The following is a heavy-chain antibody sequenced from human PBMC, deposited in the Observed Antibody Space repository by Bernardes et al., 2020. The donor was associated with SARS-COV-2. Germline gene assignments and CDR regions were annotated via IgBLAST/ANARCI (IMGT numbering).Heavy chain of an antibody. D-gene: IGHD3-10*01. V-gene: IGHV5-51*01. CDR1: GYSFTSYW. CDR3: ARQTPIYGPVQKPFDP. Sequence: GESLKISCKGSGYSFTSYWIGWVRQMPGKGLEWMGIIYPGDSDTRYSPSFQGQVTISADKSISTAYLQWSSLKASDTAMYYCARQTPIYGPVQKPFDPWGQGTLVTVSS. CDR2: IYPGDSDT. J-gene: IGHJ5*02.